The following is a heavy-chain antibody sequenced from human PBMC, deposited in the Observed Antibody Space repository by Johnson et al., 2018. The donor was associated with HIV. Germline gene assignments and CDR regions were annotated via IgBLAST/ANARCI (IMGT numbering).Heavy chain of an antibody. Sequence: QVQLVESGGGVVQPGGSLRLSCAASGFTFSSYAMYWVRQAPGKGLEWVAGILYDGSNKYHADSVKGRFTISRDNSKNTLYLQMNSLRAEDTALYYCATVYYDILTGYYYDAFDIWGQGTMVTVSS. D-gene: IGHD3-9*01. CDR2: ILYDGSNK. CDR3: ATVYYDILTGYYYDAFDI. CDR1: GFTFSSYA. J-gene: IGHJ3*02. V-gene: IGHV3-30-3*02.